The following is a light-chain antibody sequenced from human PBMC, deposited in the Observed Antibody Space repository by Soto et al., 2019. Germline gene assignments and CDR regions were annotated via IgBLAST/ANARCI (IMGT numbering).Light chain of an antibody. J-gene: IGKJ2*01. CDR2: GAS. CDR3: QQYGISPPYT. V-gene: IGKV3-20*01. Sequence: EIVLTQSPGTLSLSPGERATLSCRASQSVASNYLAWYQQKPGQTPRLLISGASSRATGIPDRFSGSGSVTDITLNISSLEPDDFAVYYCQQYGISPPYTFGQGTKLEIK. CDR1: QSVASNY.